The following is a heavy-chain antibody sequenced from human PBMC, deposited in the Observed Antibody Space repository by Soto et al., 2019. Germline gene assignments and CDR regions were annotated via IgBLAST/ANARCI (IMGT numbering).Heavy chain of an antibody. J-gene: IGHJ3*02. V-gene: IGHV1-8*02. D-gene: IGHD3-22*01. CDR2: MNPNSGNT. CDR3: ARGPLVVVITDAFDI. CDR1: GYTFTSYD. Sequence: ASVKVSCKASGYTFTSYDINWVRQATGQWLEWMGWMNPNSGNTGYAQKFQGRVTMTRNTSISTAYMELSSLRSEDTAVYYCARGPLVVVITDAFDIWGQGTMVTVSS.